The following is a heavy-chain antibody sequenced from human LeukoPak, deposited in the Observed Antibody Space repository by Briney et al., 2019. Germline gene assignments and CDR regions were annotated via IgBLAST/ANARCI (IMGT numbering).Heavy chain of an antibody. D-gene: IGHD6-13*01. CDR1: GGSISSGGYY. J-gene: IGHJ3*02. V-gene: IGHV4-30-2*01. CDR2: IYHSGST. CDR3: ARSGAASPYIAAAGPADDAFDI. Sequence: PSQTLSLTCTVSGGSISSGGYYWSWIRQPPGKGLEWIGYIYHSGSTYYNPSLKSRVTISVDRSKNQFSLKLSSVTAADTAVYYCARSGAASPYIAAAGPADDAFDIWGQGTMVTVSS.